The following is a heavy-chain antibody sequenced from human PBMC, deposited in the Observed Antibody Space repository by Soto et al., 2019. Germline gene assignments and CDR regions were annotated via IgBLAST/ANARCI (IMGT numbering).Heavy chain of an antibody. Sequence: SVKVSCKASSYTFTVYYMHWVRQVPGQWLEWMGWINPNSGGTNYAQKFQGWVSMSVDASKNQFSMRLSSVTAADTAVYDCRGYSDYDSYGIDVWGQGTTVTVSS. CDR2: INPNSGGT. CDR3: RGYSDYDSYGIDV. V-gene: IGHV1-2*04. CDR1: SYTFTVYY. J-gene: IGHJ6*02. D-gene: IGHD5-12*01.